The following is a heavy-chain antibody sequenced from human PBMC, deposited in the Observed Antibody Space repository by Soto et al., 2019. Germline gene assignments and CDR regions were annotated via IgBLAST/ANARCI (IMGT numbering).Heavy chain of an antibody. CDR2: ISWNSGSI. J-gene: IGHJ4*02. D-gene: IGHD1-26*01. Sequence: HPGGSLRLSCAASGFTFSSYAMSWVRQAPGKGLEWVSGISWNSGSIGYADSVKGRFTISRDNAKNSLYLKMNSLSAEDTALYYCAKDDENSGSYTFDYWGQGTLVTVSS. V-gene: IGHV3-9*01. CDR1: GFTFSSYA. CDR3: AKDDENSGSYTFDY.